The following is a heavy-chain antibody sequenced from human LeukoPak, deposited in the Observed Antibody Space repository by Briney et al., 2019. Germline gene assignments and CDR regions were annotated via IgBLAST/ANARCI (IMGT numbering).Heavy chain of an antibody. J-gene: IGHJ6*03. CDR3: AREKSGLRLGELSPYYYYYMDV. CDR2: TIPIFGTA. D-gene: IGHD3-16*02. CDR1: GGTFSSYA. Sequence: SVKVSCKASGGTFSSYAISWVRQAPGQGLEWMGGTIPIFGTANYAQKFQGRVTITTDESTSTAYMELSSLRSEDTAVYYCAREKSGLRLGELSPYYYYYMDVWGKGTTVTVSS. V-gene: IGHV1-69*05.